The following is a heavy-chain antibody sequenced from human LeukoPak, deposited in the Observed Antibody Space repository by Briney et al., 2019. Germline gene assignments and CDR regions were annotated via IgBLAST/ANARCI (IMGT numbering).Heavy chain of an antibody. Sequence: GGSLRLSCAASGFIFSSNAMHWVRQAPGKGLEWVAFIRYDGSNKYYADSVKGRFTISRDNSKNTLYLQMNSLKPEDTAVYYCAKDLDPHYYGSGRSHYYYYYYMDVWDKGTTVTVSS. D-gene: IGHD3-10*01. J-gene: IGHJ6*03. CDR3: AKDLDPHYYGSGRSHYYYYYYMDV. CDR1: GFIFSSNA. CDR2: IRYDGSNK. V-gene: IGHV3-30*02.